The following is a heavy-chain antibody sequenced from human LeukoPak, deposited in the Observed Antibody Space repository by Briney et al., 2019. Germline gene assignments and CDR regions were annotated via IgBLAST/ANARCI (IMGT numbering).Heavy chain of an antibody. CDR2: IIPIFGTA. J-gene: IGHJ4*02. Sequence: SVKVSCKASGGTFSSYAISWVRQAPGQGLEWMGGIIPIFGTANYAQKFQGRVTITADDSTSTAYMELSSLRSEDTAVYYCARVIVGARRVFDYWGQGTLVTVSS. V-gene: IGHV1-69*13. CDR3: ARVIVGARRVFDY. D-gene: IGHD1-26*01. CDR1: GGTFSSYA.